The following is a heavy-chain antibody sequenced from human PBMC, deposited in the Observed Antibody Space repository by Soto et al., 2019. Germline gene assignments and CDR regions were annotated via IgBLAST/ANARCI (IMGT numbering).Heavy chain of an antibody. J-gene: IGHJ4*02. V-gene: IGHV1-3*01. CDR3: ARGGGGYCSSTSCSPIDY. Sequence: ASVKVSCKASGYTFTSYAMHWVRQAPGHRLEWMGWINAGNGNTKYSQKFQGRVTITRDTSASTAYMELSSLRSEDTAVYYCARGGGGYCSSTSCSPIDYWGQGTLVTVSS. CDR1: GYTFTSYA. CDR2: INAGNGNT. D-gene: IGHD2-2*01.